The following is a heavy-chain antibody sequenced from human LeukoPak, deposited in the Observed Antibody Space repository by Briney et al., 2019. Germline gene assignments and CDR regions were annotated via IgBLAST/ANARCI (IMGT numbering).Heavy chain of an antibody. CDR1: GGSISSYY. D-gene: IGHD1-26*01. V-gene: IGHV4-59*01. CDR3: ARDGREGEQDYYYYYMDV. CDR2: IYYSGST. Sequence: SETLSLTCTVSGGSISSYYWSWIRQPPGKGLEWIGYIYYSGSTNYNPSLKSRVTISVDTSKNQYSLKLSSVTAADTAVYYCARDGREGEQDYYYYYMDVWGKGTTVTISS. J-gene: IGHJ6*03.